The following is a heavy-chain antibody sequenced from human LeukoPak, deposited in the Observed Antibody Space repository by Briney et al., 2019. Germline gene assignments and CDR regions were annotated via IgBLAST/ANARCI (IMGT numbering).Heavy chain of an antibody. D-gene: IGHD3-9*01. CDR1: GGTFSSYA. V-gene: IGHV1-69*13. Sequence: ASVKVSCKASGGTFSSYAISWVRQAPGQGLEWMGGIIPIFGTANYAQKFQGRVTITADESTSTAYMELSSLRSEDTAVYYCARDILTGYYTPHGMDVWGQGTTVTVSS. J-gene: IGHJ6*02. CDR2: IIPIFGTA. CDR3: ARDILTGYYTPHGMDV.